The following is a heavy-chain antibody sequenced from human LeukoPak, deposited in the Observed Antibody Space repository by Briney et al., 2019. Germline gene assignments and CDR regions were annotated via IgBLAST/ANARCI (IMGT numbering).Heavy chain of an antibody. J-gene: IGHJ4*02. D-gene: IGHD3-10*01. V-gene: IGHV4-61*01. CDR3: ARDHFGSLDS. CDR2: DYCGGNT. CDR1: GFSVTTDSYC. Sequence: SETLSLTCTVSGFSVTTDSYCWGWIRQPPGKGLEWIGYDYCGGNTNYDPSLKRRVTISVDTSKNQFSLTLASVTAADTAVYFCARDHFGSLDSWGQGILVTVSS.